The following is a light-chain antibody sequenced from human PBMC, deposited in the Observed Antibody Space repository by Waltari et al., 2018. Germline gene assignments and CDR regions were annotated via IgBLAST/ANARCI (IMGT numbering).Light chain of an antibody. CDR2: DAS. CDR1: QDISNY. J-gene: IGKJ4*01. V-gene: IGKV1-33*01. CDR3: QQYDNLPLYT. Sequence: DIQMTQSPSSLSASVGDRVTITCQASQDISNYLNWYQQKPGKAPKLLIYDASNLETGVPSRFSGSGSGTDFTFTISSLQPEDIVTYYCQQYDNLPLYTFGGGTKVEIK.